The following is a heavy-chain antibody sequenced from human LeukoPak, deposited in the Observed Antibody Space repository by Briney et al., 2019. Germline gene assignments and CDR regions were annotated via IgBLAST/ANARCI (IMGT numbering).Heavy chain of an antibody. J-gene: IGHJ4*02. CDR1: GFSFSSYA. CDR3: AKGRLVPDY. V-gene: IGHV3-48*01. CDR2: ISSSSSTI. D-gene: IGHD3-9*01. Sequence: GGSLRLSCAASGFSFSSYAISWVRQAPGKGLEWVSYISSSSSTIYYADSVKGRFTISRDNAKNSLYLQMNSLRAEDTAVYYCAKGRLVPDYWGQGILVTVSS.